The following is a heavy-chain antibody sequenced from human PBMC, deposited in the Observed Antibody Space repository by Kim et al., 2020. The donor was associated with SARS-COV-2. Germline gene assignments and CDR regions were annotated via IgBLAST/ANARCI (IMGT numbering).Heavy chain of an antibody. CDR3: ARRKYCSSTSCYYSDYYYGMDV. V-gene: IGHV5-51*01. J-gene: IGHJ6*02. Sequence: GESLKISCKGSGYSFTSYWIGWVRQMPGKGLEWMGIIYPGDSDTRYSPSFQGQVTISADKSISTAYLQWSSLKASDTAMYYCARRKYCSSTSCYYSDYYYGMDVWGQGTTVTVSS. CDR1: GYSFTSYW. CDR2: IYPGDSDT. D-gene: IGHD2-2*01.